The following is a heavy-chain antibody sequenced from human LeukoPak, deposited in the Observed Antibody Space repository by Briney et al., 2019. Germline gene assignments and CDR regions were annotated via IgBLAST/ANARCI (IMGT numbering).Heavy chain of an antibody. V-gene: IGHV4-39*01. Sequence: SETLSLTCTVSGGSISSSSYYWGWIRQPPGKGLEWIGSIYYSGSTYYNPSLKSRVTISVVTSKNQFSLKLSSVTAADTAVYYCARHYRQYDFWSGYSFTDVDYRGQGTLVTVSS. CDR1: GGSISSSSYY. CDR2: IYYSGST. J-gene: IGHJ4*02. D-gene: IGHD3-3*01. CDR3: ARHYRQYDFWSGYSFTDVDY.